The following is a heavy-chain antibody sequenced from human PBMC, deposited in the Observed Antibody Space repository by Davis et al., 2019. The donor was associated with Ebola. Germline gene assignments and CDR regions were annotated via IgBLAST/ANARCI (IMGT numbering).Heavy chain of an antibody. V-gene: IGHV1-69*13. J-gene: IGHJ4*02. CDR1: GGTFSSYA. Sequence: AASVKVSCKASGGTFSSYAISWVRQAPGQGLEWMGGIIPIFGTANYAQKFQGRVTITADESTSTAYMELSSLRSEDTAVYYCARARVYGPGLWYFDYWGQGTLVTVSS. CDR3: ARARVYGPGLWYFDY. D-gene: IGHD5/OR15-5a*01. CDR2: IIPIFGTA.